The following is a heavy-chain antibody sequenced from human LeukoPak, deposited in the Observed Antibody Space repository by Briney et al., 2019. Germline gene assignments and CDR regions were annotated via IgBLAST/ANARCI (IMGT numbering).Heavy chain of an antibody. Sequence: PGGSLRLSCAASGFTFSSYAMHWVRQAPGKGLEWVAVISYDGSSKYYADSVKGRFTISRDNSKNTLYLQMNSLRAEDTAVYYCAKSLGYSGYDSNWFDPWGQGTLVTVSS. J-gene: IGHJ5*02. D-gene: IGHD5-12*01. CDR1: GFTFSSYA. CDR3: AKSLGYSGYDSNWFDP. CDR2: ISYDGSSK. V-gene: IGHV3-30*04.